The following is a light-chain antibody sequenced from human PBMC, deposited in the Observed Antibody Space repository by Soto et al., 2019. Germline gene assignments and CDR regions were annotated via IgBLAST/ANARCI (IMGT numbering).Light chain of an antibody. CDR1: SSNIGTYT. V-gene: IGLV1-44*01. J-gene: IGLJ1*01. Sequence: QSVLTQPPSASGTPGQRVTISCSGSSSNIGTYTVNWYQQLPGTAPKLLIYNNDQRPSGVPDRFSGFKSGTAASLAISGLQSEDEAEYYCAAWDDSLNGLYVFGTAIKLTVL. CDR3: AAWDDSLNGLYV. CDR2: NND.